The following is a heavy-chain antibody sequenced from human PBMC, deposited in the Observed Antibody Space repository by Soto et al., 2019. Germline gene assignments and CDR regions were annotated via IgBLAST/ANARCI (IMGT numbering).Heavy chain of an antibody. V-gene: IGHV3-23*01. Sequence: GGSLRLSCAASGFTFSNYAMSWVRHAPGKGLQWVSTISGGGASTYYGDSVKGRFTLSRDNSENTLFLQMDSLRAEDTAVYYCAKGDLLTGVAHFDYWGQGTLVTVSS. J-gene: IGHJ4*02. D-gene: IGHD7-27*01. CDR2: ISGGGAST. CDR1: GFTFSNYA. CDR3: AKGDLLTGVAHFDY.